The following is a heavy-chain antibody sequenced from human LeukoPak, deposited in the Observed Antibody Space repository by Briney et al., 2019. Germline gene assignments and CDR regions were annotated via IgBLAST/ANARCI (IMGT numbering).Heavy chain of an antibody. V-gene: IGHV5-51*01. J-gene: IGHJ3*01. CDR2: TFPGDSEA. Sequence: PGESLQISCRASGYTFSKYWIGWLRPMCGKGLEWMVLTFPGDSEAKYSPSLEGQVTISADKYIDTAYLQWSSLKASDPAMYYCATLGGRSTLWYKGAVDFWGHGTMVIVSP. D-gene: IGHD1-14*01. CDR3: ATLGGRSTLWYKGAVDF. CDR1: GYTFSKYW.